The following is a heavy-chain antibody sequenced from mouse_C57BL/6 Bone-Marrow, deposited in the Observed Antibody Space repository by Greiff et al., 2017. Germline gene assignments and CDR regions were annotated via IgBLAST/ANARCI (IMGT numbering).Heavy chain of an antibody. CDR1: GFTFSDYG. J-gene: IGHJ4*01. CDR3: ARPDFGYAMDY. Sequence: EVKLVESGGGLVKPGGSLKLSCAASGFTFSDYGMHWVRQAPEKGLEWVAYISSGSSTIYYADTVKGRFTIARANAKNTLFLQMTSLRSEDTAMYYCARPDFGYAMDYWGQGTSVTVSS. CDR2: ISSGSSTI. V-gene: IGHV5-17*01.